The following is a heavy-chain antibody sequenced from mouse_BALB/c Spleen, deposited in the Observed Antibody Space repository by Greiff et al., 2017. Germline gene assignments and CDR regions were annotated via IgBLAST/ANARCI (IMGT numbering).Heavy chain of an antibody. V-gene: IGHV5-6*01. Sequence: EVMLVESGGDLVKPGGSLKLSCAASGFTFSSYGMSWVRQTPDKRLEWVATISSGGSYTYYPDSVKGRFTLSRDNAKNTLYLQMSSLKSEDTAMYYCARKTMDYWGQGTSVTVSS. J-gene: IGHJ4*01. CDR1: GFTFSSYG. CDR2: ISSGGSYT. CDR3: ARKTMDY.